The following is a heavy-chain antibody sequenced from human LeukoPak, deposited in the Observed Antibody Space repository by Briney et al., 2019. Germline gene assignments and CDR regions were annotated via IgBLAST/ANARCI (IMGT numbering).Heavy chain of an antibody. CDR2: IRIDGSDK. CDR3: AKQGLVPATAGD. D-gene: IGHD2-2*01. Sequence: GGSLRLSCAASGFTFSTSVMHWVRQAPGKGLEWLSFIRIDGSDKYYADSVKARFSISRDNSMNTLYLQMNSLRPEDTAVYYCAKQGLVPATAGDWGQGTLVTVSS. V-gene: IGHV3-30*02. J-gene: IGHJ4*02. CDR1: GFTFSTSV.